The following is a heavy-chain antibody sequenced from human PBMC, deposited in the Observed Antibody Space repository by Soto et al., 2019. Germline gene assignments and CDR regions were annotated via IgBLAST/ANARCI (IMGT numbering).Heavy chain of an antibody. CDR2: ITPIFGTP. V-gene: IGHV1-69*12. D-gene: IGHD6-19*01. J-gene: IGHJ2*01. Sequence: QVQLVQSGTEVKKPGSSVKVSCKASGGTFSRYAINWVRQAPGQGLDWMGGITPIFGTPNYAQKFQGRVTINADGSTKTAYMELRRLRSEDTAVYYCAQTLGLAVSGPGRFDLWGRGTLVTVTS. CDR1: GGTFSRYA. CDR3: AQTLGLAVSGPGRFDL.